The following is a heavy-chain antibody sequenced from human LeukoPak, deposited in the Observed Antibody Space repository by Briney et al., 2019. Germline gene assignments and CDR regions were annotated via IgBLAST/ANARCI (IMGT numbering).Heavy chain of an antibody. Sequence: SEXLSLTCTVSGGSTSSYYWSWIRQPPGKGLEWIGYIYYSGSTNYNPSLTSRVPISVDTSKNQFSLKLSSVTAADTAVYYCARDPGGVATMTFDYWGQGTLVTVSS. CDR1: GGSTSSYY. CDR2: IYYSGST. D-gene: IGHD5-12*01. V-gene: IGHV4-59*01. CDR3: ARDPGGVATMTFDY. J-gene: IGHJ4*02.